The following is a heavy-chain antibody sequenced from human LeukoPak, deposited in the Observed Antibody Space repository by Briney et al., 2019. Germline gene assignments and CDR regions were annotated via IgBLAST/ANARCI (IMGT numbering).Heavy chain of an antibody. V-gene: IGHV3-21*01. CDR1: GFTFSSYS. J-gene: IGHJ4*02. D-gene: IGHD5-24*01. CDR3: ARDTYGDGYSHDY. CDR2: ISSSSSYI. Sequence: PGGPLRLSCAASGFTFSSYSMNWVRQAPGKGLEWVSSISSSSSYIYYADSVKGRFTISRDNAKNSLYLQMNSLRAEDTAVYYCARDTYGDGYSHDYWGQGTLVTVSS.